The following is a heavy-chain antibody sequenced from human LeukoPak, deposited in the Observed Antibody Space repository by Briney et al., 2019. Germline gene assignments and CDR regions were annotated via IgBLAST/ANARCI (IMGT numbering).Heavy chain of an antibody. D-gene: IGHD3-22*01. Sequence: SETLSLTCTVSGGSISSSSYYWGWIRQPPGKGLEWIGSIYYSGSTYYNPSLKSRVTISVDTSKNQFSLKLSSVTAADTAVYYCARQIVVVPDYWGRGTLVTVSS. J-gene: IGHJ4*02. CDR2: IYYSGST. V-gene: IGHV4-39*01. CDR1: GGSISSSSYY. CDR3: ARQIVVVPDY.